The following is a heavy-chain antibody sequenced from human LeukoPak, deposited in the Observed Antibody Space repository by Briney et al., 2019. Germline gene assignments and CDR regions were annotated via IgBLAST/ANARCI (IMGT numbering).Heavy chain of an antibody. D-gene: IGHD3-22*01. J-gene: IGHJ6*02. CDR3: AGLNSGYPSRYGMDV. Sequence: TSETLSLPCTVSGGSINTYYWSWIRQPPGKGLEWIGYIYYTGSTNYNPSLKSRVTISVDTSKNQFSLKLSSVTAADTAVYYCAGLNSGYPSRYGMDVWAKGPRSPSL. CDR2: IYYTGST. CDR1: GGSINTYY. V-gene: IGHV4-59*01.